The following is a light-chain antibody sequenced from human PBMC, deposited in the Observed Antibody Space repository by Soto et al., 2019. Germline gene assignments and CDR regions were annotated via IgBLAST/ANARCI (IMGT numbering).Light chain of an antibody. CDR1: SSDIGAYKF. J-gene: IGLJ2*01. V-gene: IGLV2-8*01. CDR2: EVS. Sequence: QSVLTQPPSASGSPGQSVAISCTGTSSDIGAYKFVSWYQQHPGKAPKLIIYEVSIRPGGVPARFSGSKSGNTASLTVSGLLAEDEADYYCSLYAGSNNVVFGGGTKVTVL. CDR3: SLYAGSNNVV.